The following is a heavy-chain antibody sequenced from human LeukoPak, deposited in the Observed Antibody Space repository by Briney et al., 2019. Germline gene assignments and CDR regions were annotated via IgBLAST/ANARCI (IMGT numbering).Heavy chain of an antibody. Sequence: ASVKLSCKTSVYTFTTYGIGWLREAPGQGLEWMSWNSVDNGDTKYAQKFQGRDTMTTDTSTSTAYMHLRSLRSDDTAVYYCARAWVAGPKYFDYWGQGTLVTVSS. CDR1: VYTFTTYG. D-gene: IGHD6-19*01. J-gene: IGHJ4*02. CDR2: NSVDNGDT. CDR3: ARAWVAGPKYFDY. V-gene: IGHV1-18*01.